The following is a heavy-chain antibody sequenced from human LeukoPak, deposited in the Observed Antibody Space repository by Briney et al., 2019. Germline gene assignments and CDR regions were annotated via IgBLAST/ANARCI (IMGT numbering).Heavy chain of an antibody. CDR3: AKGEQWLVQSYYFDY. Sequence: PSETLSLTCTVSGGSISSSSYYWGWIRQPPGKGLEWVSAISGSGGSTYYADSVKGRFTISRDNSKNTLYLQMNSLRAEDTAVYYCAKGEQWLVQSYYFDYWGQGTLVTVSS. J-gene: IGHJ4*02. D-gene: IGHD6-19*01. CDR1: GGSISSSSYY. V-gene: IGHV3-23*01. CDR2: ISGSGGST.